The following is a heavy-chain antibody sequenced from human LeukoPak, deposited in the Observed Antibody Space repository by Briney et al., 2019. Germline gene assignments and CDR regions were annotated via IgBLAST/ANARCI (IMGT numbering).Heavy chain of an antibody. CDR3: ARVSVGVTKSFDH. CDR1: TYSISSGYY. D-gene: IGHD1-26*01. Sequence: PSETLSLTCTVSTYSISSGYYWGWIRQPPGKGLEWIGSIYHSGSTYYNPSLKSRVTVSVDTSKNQFSLQLSSVTAADTAVYYCARVSVGVTKSFDHWGQGTLVSVSS. CDR2: IYHSGST. V-gene: IGHV4-38-2*02. J-gene: IGHJ4*02.